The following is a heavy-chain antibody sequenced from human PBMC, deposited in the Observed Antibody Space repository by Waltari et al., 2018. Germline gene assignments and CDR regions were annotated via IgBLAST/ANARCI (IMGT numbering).Heavy chain of an antibody. D-gene: IGHD3-16*01. J-gene: IGHJ6*02. V-gene: IGHV4-59*08. CDR3: ARHITFSYDFFAMDV. Sequence: QVQLQESGPGLVKPSETLSLTCTVSSGSISSDAWSWIRQPPGKGLEWVGNIFDSGKTNDNPSRKCLVTITLYTSKNQISLKLNSMNAADTAVDYCARHITFSYDFFAMDVWGQGTTVIVSS. CDR2: IFDSGKT. CDR1: SGSISSDA.